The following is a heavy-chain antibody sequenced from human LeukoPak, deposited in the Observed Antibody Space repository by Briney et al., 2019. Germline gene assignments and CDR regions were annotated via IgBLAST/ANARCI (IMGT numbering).Heavy chain of an antibody. J-gene: IGHJ4*02. CDR3: ARWFYNILTGSPSLDY. CDR1: GFTVNSNY. V-gene: IGHV3-66*01. Sequence: GGSLRLSYAASGFTVNSNYVTWVRQAPGKGLGWASVMYGNGKTVYAGSVKGRFTLSRDDSKNTVYLQMNSLRAEDTAVYFCARWFYNILTGSPSLDYWGQGVLVTVSS. D-gene: IGHD3-9*01. CDR2: MYGNGKT.